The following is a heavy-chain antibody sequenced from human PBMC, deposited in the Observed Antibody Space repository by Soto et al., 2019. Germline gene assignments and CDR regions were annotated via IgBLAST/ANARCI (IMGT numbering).Heavy chain of an antibody. V-gene: IGHV3-30*18. Sequence: GGSLRLSCAASGFTVSRPGMHWVRQAPGRGLEWVAVISYDGSEKYYVDSVKGRFTISRDNSQNMLYLQMNSLRTDDTAVYYCAKGYPRVNYYFDYRGQGTLVTVSS. CDR2: ISYDGSEK. D-gene: IGHD2-15*01. CDR3: AKGYPRVNYYFDY. CDR1: GFTVSRPG. J-gene: IGHJ4*02.